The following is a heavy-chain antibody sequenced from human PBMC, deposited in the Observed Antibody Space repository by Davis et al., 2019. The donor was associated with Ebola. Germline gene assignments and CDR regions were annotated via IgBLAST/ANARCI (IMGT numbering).Heavy chain of an antibody. J-gene: IGHJ6*02. V-gene: IGHV3-21*01. Sequence: GESLKISCAASGFTFDTYSMNWVRQAPGKGLEWVSSISSSSYYIHYADSLEGRFTISRDNAKNSLFLQMNSLRAEDTAVYYCTRGAPLTIKEFFYGMDVWGQGTTVTVS. CDR2: ISSSSYYI. CDR1: GFTFDTYS. CDR3: TRGAPLTIKEFFYGMDV. D-gene: IGHD3-10*01.